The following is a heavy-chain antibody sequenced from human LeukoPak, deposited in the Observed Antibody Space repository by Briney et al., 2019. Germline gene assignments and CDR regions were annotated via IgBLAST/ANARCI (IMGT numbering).Heavy chain of an antibody. CDR1: GYTFTSYG. CDR2: ISAYNGNT. CDR3: ARAHSWSSGYYCDY. J-gene: IGHJ4*02. V-gene: IGHV1-18*01. Sequence: GASVKVSCKASGYTFTSYGISWVRQAPGQWLEWMGWISAYNGNTNYAQKLQGRVTVTTDTSTSTAYMELRSLRSDDTAVYYCARAHSWSSGYYCDYWGQGTLVTVSS. D-gene: IGHD3-22*01.